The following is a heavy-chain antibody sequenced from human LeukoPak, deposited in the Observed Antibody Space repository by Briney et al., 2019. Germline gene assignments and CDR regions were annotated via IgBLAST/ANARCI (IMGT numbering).Heavy chain of an antibody. CDR3: AREPFGSGWYGGHYYYYYYMDV. V-gene: IGHV3-21*04. Sequence: GGSLRLSCAASGFTFSSYRMNWVRQAPGKGLEWVSSISSSSSYIYYADSVKGRFTISRDNAKNSLYLQMNSLRAEDTALYYCAREPFGSGWYGGHYYYYYYMDVWGKGTTVTVSS. D-gene: IGHD6-19*01. CDR2: ISSSSSYI. J-gene: IGHJ6*03. CDR1: GFTFSSYR.